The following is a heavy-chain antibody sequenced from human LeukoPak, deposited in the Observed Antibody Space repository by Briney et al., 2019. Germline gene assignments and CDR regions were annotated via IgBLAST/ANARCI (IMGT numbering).Heavy chain of an antibody. CDR1: GGSISSSSYY. Sequence: SETLSLTCTVSGGSISSSSYYWGWIRQPPGKGLEWIGSIYYSGSTYYNPSLKSRVTISVDTSKNQFSLKLSSVTAADTAVYYCARPDRGYSYGPPFDYWGQGTLVIVSS. CDR2: IYYSGST. J-gene: IGHJ4*02. D-gene: IGHD5-18*01. CDR3: ARPDRGYSYGPPFDY. V-gene: IGHV4-39*01.